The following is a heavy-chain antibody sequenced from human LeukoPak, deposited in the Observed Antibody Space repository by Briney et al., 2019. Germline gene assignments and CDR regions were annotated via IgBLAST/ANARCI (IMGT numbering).Heavy chain of an antibody. Sequence: GGSLRLSCAASGLTFSSYSMNWVRQAPGKGLEWVSSISSSSSYIYYADSVKGRFTISRDNAKNSLYLQMNSLRAEDTAVYYCAGDYYDSSGLGYWGQGTLVTVSS. CDR3: AGDYYDSSGLGY. J-gene: IGHJ4*02. V-gene: IGHV3-21*01. CDR2: ISSSSSYI. CDR1: GLTFSSYS. D-gene: IGHD3-22*01.